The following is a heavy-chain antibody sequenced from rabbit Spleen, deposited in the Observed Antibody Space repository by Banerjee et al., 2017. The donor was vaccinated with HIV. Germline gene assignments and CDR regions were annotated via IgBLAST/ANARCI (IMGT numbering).Heavy chain of an antibody. J-gene: IGHJ4*01. D-gene: IGHD4-1*01. CDR1: GFSFSDREV. Sequence: QEQLVEYGGDLVQPEGSLTLTCKASGFSFSDREVMCWVRQAPGKGLQWIACINAYTAKPVYATWAKGRFTISRTSSTTVTLQMTSLTAADTATYFCARDLASVIGWNFNLWGPGTLVTVS. V-gene: IGHV1S45*01. CDR3: ARDLASVIGWNFNL. CDR2: INAYTAKP.